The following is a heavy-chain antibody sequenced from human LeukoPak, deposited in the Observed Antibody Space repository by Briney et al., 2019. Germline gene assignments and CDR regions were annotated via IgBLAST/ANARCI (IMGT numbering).Heavy chain of an antibody. D-gene: IGHD2-2*01. CDR2: IYSSGST. Sequence: SETLSLTCTVSGGSISSYKWSWIRQPAGKGLEWIGRIYSSGSTNYTPSLKSRVTMSVDTSKNQFSLKLSSVTAADTAVYYCARGVVRRGPDNWFDPWGQGTLVTVSS. CDR3: ARGVVRRGPDNWFDP. CDR1: GGSISSYK. J-gene: IGHJ5*02. V-gene: IGHV4-4*07.